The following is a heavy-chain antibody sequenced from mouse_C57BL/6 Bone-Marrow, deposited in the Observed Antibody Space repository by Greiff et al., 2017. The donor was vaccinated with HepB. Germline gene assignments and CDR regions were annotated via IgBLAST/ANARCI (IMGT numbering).Heavy chain of an antibody. CDR1: GYTFTSYW. D-gene: IGHD1-1*01. V-gene: IGHV1-53*01. CDR3: ARKKNYYAWYFDV. J-gene: IGHJ1*03. CDR2: INPSNGGT. Sequence: VQLQQPGTELVKPGASVKLSCKASGYTFTSYWMHWVKQRPGQGLEWIGNINPSNGGTNYNEKFKSKATLTVDKSSSTAYMQLSSLTSEDSAVYYCARKKNYYAWYFDVWGTGTTVTVSS.